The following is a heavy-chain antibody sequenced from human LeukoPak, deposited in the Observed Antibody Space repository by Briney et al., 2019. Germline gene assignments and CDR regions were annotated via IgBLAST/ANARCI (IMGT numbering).Heavy chain of an antibody. J-gene: IGHJ4*02. CDR1: GGSISSGYY. CDR2: IYYSGST. CDR3: ARRYSSGWLDS. D-gene: IGHD6-19*01. V-gene: IGHV4-31*03. Sequence: PSETLSLTCTVSGGSISSGYYWSWTRQHPVKGLELIGYIYYSGSTYYNPSPKSRVTISVDTSKNQFSLKLSSVTAADTAVYYCARRYSSGWLDSWGQGTLVTVSS.